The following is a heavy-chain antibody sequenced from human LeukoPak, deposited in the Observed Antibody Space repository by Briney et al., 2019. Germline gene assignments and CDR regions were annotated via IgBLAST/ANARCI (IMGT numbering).Heavy chain of an antibody. V-gene: IGHV1-46*01. CDR2: INPSGGST. CDR3: ARSAIRDYYDRHDAFDI. D-gene: IGHD3-22*01. J-gene: IGHJ3*02. CDR1: GYTFTSYY. Sequence: ASVKVSCKASGYTFTSYYMHWVRQAPGQGLEWMGIINPSGGSTSYAQKFQGRVTMTRDMSTSTVYMELSSLRSEDTAVYYCARSAIRDYYDRHDAFDIWGQGTMVTVSS.